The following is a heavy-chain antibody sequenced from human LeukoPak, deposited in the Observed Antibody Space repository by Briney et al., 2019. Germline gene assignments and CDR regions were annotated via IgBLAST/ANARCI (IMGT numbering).Heavy chain of an antibody. D-gene: IGHD3-10*01. CDR1: GGSISSGSYY. CDR3: AREGYYYGSGSPPGLQH. V-gene: IGHV4-61*02. J-gene: IGHJ1*01. CDR2: IYTSGST. Sequence: SETLSLTCTVSGGSISSGSYYWSWIRQPAGKGLEWIGRIYTSGSTNYNPSLKSRVTMSVDTSKNQFSLKLSSVTAADTAVYYCAREGYYYGSGSPPGLQHWGQGTLVTVSS.